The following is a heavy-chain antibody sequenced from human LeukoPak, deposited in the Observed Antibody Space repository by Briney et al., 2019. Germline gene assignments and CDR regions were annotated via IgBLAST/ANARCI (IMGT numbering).Heavy chain of an antibody. CDR3: TRENYWNLDY. CDR1: GFSFSDFF. Sequence: PPXGSLRLSCAVSGFSFSDFFMAWVRPAPGKGLEWIGCSRNKENNYAAEYAASVKGRFTISRDDSKDSLYLQLSSLKTEDTAVYYCTRENYWNLDYWGQGTLVTVSS. D-gene: IGHD1-1*01. J-gene: IGHJ4*02. V-gene: IGHV3-72*01. CDR2: SRNKENNYAA.